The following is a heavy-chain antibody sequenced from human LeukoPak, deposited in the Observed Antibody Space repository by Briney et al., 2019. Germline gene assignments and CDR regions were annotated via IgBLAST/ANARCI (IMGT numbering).Heavy chain of an antibody. CDR2: ISSSSSYI. V-gene: IGHV3-21*05. D-gene: IGHD6-19*01. CDR3: ARETGAVAGIDY. J-gene: IGHJ4*02. CDR1: GFTFSSYE. Sequence: GGSLRLSCAASGFTFSSYEMNWVRQAPGKGLEWVSYISSSSSYIYYADSVKGRFTISRDNAKNSLYLQMNSLRAEDTAVYYCARETGAVAGIDYWGQGTLVTVSS.